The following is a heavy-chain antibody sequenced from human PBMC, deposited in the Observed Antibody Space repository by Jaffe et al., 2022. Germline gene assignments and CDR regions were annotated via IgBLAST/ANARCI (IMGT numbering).Heavy chain of an antibody. CDR2: ISWDGGST. J-gene: IGHJ6*03. D-gene: IGHD3-10*01. Sequence: EVQLVESGGVVVQPGGSLRLSCAASGFTFDDYAMHWVRQAPGKGLEWVSLISWDGGSTYYADSVKGRFTISRDNSKNSLYLQMNSLRAEDTALYYCAKDITMVRGVINDDYYYYYMDVWGKGTTVTVSS. V-gene: IGHV3-43D*04. CDR3: AKDITMVRGVINDDYYYYYMDV. CDR1: GFTFDDYA.